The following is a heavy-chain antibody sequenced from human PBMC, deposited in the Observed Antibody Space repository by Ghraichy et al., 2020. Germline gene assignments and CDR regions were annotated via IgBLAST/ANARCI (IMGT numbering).Heavy chain of an antibody. D-gene: IGHD3-10*01. V-gene: IGHV4-31*03. CDR1: GDSISSGHYY. CDR3: ARESRGVGYFDN. CDR2: IFYRGST. Sequence: LNISCSVSGDSISSGHYYWSWIRQYPGKGLEWIGYIFYRGSTYYNPSLESRISMSVDPSKNLFSLNMNSVTAADTAVYYCARESRGVGYFDNWGQGTLVTVSS. J-gene: IGHJ4*02.